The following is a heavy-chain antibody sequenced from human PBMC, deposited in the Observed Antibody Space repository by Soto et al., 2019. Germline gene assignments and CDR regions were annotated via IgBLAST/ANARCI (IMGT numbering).Heavy chain of an antibody. CDR3: ARDHMAYCGGDCYNTENWFDP. V-gene: IGHV4-59*01. J-gene: IGHJ5*02. D-gene: IGHD2-21*02. Sequence: SETLSLTCTVSGGSISSYYWGWIRQPPGKGLEWIGYIYYSGSTNYNPSLKSRVTISVDTSKNQFSLKLSSVTAADTAVYYCARDHMAYCGGDCYNTENWFDPWSQGTLVTVSS. CDR1: GGSISSYY. CDR2: IYYSGST.